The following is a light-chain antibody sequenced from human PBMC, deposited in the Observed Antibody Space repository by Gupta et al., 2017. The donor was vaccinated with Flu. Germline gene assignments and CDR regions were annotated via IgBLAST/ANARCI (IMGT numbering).Light chain of an antibody. V-gene: IGKV2-30*01. CDR2: LVS. CDR1: QSLVYSDGNTV. Sequence: DVVMTQSLLSLPVTLGQPASISCRSSQSLVYSDGNTVLHWFQQRPGQSPRRLIYLVSHRESGVPDRFSGSGSGTEFTLKISRVEAEDVGVYFCMQGAHWPWAFGQGTKVEIK. J-gene: IGKJ1*01. CDR3: MQGAHWPWA.